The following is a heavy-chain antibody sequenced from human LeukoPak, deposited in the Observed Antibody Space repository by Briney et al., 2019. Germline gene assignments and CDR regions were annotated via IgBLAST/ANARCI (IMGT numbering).Heavy chain of an antibody. J-gene: IGHJ4*02. D-gene: IGHD1-26*01. CDR3: ARYLVGATSAYFDY. Sequence: GRSLRLSCAASGFTFSSYGMHWVRQAPGKGLEWVAVISYDGSNKYYADSVKGRFTISRDNSKNTLYLQMNSLRAEDTAVYYCARYLVGATSAYFDYWGQGTLVTVSS. V-gene: IGHV3-30*03. CDR1: GFTFSSYG. CDR2: ISYDGSNK.